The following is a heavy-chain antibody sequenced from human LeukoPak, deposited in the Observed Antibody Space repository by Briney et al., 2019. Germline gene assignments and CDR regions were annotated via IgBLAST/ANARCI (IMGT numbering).Heavy chain of an antibody. D-gene: IGHD6-19*01. CDR2: IYYTGST. CDR3: ARAFSSGWYPYSIGGLWFDY. Sequence: PSETLSLTCTVSGGSISSYYWSWIRQPPGKGLEWIGNIYYTGSTNYNPSLKSRVTISVDTSKNQFSLKLSSVTAADTAAYYCARAFSSGWYPYSIGGLWFDYWGQGTLVTVSS. V-gene: IGHV4-59*01. CDR1: GGSISSYY. J-gene: IGHJ4*02.